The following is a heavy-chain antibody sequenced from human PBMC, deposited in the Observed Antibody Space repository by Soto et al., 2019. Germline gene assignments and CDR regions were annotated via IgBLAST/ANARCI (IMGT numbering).Heavy chain of an antibody. J-gene: IGHJ4*02. CDR2: ISYSSDYI. CDR1: GFTFSIYS. CDR3: ARSPGRDGYNHFEY. Sequence: GGSLRLSCAASGFTFSIYSMAWVRQAPGKGLEWLSSISYSSDYIYYADSVKGRFTISRDNVKNSLYLQMNSLRAEDTAVYYCARSPGRDGYNHFEYWGQGILVTVSS. V-gene: IGHV3-21*01. D-gene: IGHD5-12*01.